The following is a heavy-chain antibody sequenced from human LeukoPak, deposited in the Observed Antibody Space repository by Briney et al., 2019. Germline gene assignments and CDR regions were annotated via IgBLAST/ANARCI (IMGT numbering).Heavy chain of an antibody. J-gene: IGHJ4*02. CDR2: IYYSGST. CDR3: ARYHDFWSGYAPFDY. D-gene: IGHD3-3*01. CDR1: GGSISSYY. V-gene: IGHV4-39*01. Sequence: SETLSLTCTVSGGSISSYYWGWIRQPPGKGLEWIGSIYYSGSTYYNPSLKSRVTISVDTSKNQFSLKLSSVTAADTAVYYCARYHDFWSGYAPFDYWGQGTLVTVSS.